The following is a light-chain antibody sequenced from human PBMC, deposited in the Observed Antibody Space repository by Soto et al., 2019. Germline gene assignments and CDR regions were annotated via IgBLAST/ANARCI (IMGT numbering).Light chain of an antibody. CDR3: QHYGSSPYT. V-gene: IGKV3-20*01. J-gene: IGKJ2*01. CDR1: QSVASSY. CDR2: GAS. Sequence: EIVWTQSPGTLSLSPGERATLSCRASQSVASSYLAWYQQKPGQAPRLLIYGASSRATGIPERFSGSGYGADFTLTISRLEPEDFAGYYCQHYGSSPYTFGQGTKLEIK.